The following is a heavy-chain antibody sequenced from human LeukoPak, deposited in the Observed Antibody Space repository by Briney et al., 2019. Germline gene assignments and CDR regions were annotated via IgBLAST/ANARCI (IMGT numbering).Heavy chain of an antibody. CDR2: ISGSGGST. CDR3: AKDRIADKPDY. J-gene: IGHJ4*02. V-gene: IGHV3-23*01. CDR1: GFTFSNAW. Sequence: GGSLRLSCAASGFTFSNAWMNWVRQAPGKGLEWVSAISGSGGSTYYADSVKGRFTISRDNSKNTLYLQMNSLRAEDTAVYYCAKDRIADKPDYWGQGTLVTVSS. D-gene: IGHD6-13*01.